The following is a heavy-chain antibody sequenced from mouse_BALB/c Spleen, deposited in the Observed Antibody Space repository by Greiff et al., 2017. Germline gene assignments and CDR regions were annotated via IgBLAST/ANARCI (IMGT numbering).Heavy chain of an antibody. V-gene: IGHV7-1*02. CDR3: ARVGNYVGGAMDY. CDR1: GFTFSDFY. D-gene: IGHD2-1*01. Sequence: DVKLVESGGGLVQPGGSLRLSCATSGFTFSDFYMEWVRQPPGKRLEWIAASRNKANDYTTEYSASVKGRFIVSRDTSQSILYLQMNALRAEDTAIYYCARVGNYVGGAMDYWGQGTSVTVSS. CDR2: SRNKANDYTT. J-gene: IGHJ4*01.